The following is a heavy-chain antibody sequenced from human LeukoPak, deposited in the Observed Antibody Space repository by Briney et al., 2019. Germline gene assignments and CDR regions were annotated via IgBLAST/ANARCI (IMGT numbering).Heavy chain of an antibody. V-gene: IGHV1-8*03. J-gene: IGHJ4*02. CDR2: INPKSGRT. Sequence: GASVKVSCKTSGYTFTNYDINWVRQATGQGLEWMGWINPKSGRTGYAQKFQGRVTITRNTSISTAYMELSSLRSEDTAVYYCARETSSRYFDNWGQGTLLTVSS. CDR3: ARETSSRYFDN. CDR1: GYTFTNYD.